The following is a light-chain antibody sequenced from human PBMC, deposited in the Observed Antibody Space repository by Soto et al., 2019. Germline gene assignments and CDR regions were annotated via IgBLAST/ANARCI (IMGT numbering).Light chain of an antibody. Sequence: EIVLTPSPATLSVSPGARVTLSCRASQNLHSFLNWYQQRPGQAPRPLIYDGSKRAAGVPDRISGDGSGTDYTLTISSLEPEDFAVYYCQQRTRWPMTFGQGTRLEIK. CDR2: DGS. J-gene: IGKJ5*01. CDR3: QQRTRWPMT. V-gene: IGKV3-11*01. CDR1: QNLHSF.